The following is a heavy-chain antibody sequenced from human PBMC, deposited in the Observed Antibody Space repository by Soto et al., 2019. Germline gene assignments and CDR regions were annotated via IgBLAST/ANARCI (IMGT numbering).Heavy chain of an antibody. CDR1: GFTFNTYA. D-gene: IGHD6-13*01. CDR2: LSLTGDIT. J-gene: IGHJ4*02. V-gene: IGHV3-23*01. Sequence: PVRPMRHSCTASGFTFNTYAMSLVVQTPRKGLEWVAALSLTGDITYYAGSVKGRFTISRDNSKSTLSLQINSLKAEDTAIYYFAKGNGAAGGRGAYFHSWGQGTLVTVSS. CDR3: AKGNGAAGGRGAYFHS.